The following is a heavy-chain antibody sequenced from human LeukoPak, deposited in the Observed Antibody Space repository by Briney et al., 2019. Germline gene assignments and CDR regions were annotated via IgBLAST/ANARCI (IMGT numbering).Heavy chain of an antibody. CDR1: GFTFRSYS. D-gene: IGHD3-22*01. J-gene: IGHJ4*02. Sequence: GGSLRLSCPASGFTFRSYSMNWVRQAPGKGLEWVSSISRISSYIYYADSVKGRFTISRDNAKNSLYLQMNSLRAEDTAVYYCARDGASITMIVVVISYFDYWGQGTLVTVSS. V-gene: IGHV3-21*01. CDR3: ARDGASITMIVVVISYFDY. CDR2: ISRISSYI.